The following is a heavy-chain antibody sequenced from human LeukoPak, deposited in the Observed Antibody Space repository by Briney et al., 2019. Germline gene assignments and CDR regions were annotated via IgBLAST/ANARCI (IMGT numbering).Heavy chain of an antibody. CDR3: AKGRLRFLDWDAFDI. J-gene: IGHJ3*02. V-gene: IGHV3-30*02. Sequence: GGSLRLSCAASGFTFSSYGMHWVRQAPGKGLEWVAFIGFDVSNTYYADSVKGRFTISRDNSENTLYLQMNGLRAEDTAVYYCAKGRLRFLDWDAFDIWGQGTMVTVSS. CDR1: GFTFSSYG. CDR2: IGFDVSNT. D-gene: IGHD3-3*01.